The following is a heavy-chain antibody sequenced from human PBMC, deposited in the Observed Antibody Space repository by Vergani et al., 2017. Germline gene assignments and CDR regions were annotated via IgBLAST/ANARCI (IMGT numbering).Heavy chain of an antibody. J-gene: IGHJ4*02. CDR2: ISGSGGST. CDR3: AKDPRDRSGSYNWGLFDY. V-gene: IGHV3-23*01. Sequence: EVQLLESGGGLVQPGGSLRLSCAASGFTFSSYAMSWVRQAPGKGLEWVSAISGSGGSTYYADSGQGRFTISRDNSKNTLYLQMNSLRAEDTAVYYCAKDPRDRSGSYNWGLFDYWGQGTLVTVSS. D-gene: IGHD1-26*01. CDR1: GFTFSSYA.